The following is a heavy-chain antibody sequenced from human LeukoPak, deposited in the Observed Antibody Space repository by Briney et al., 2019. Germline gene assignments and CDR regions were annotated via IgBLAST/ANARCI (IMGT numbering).Heavy chain of an antibody. V-gene: IGHV3-33*01. Sequence: PGRSLRLSCAASGFTFSSYGMHWVRQVPGKGLEWVAVIWYDGSNKYYADSVKGRFTISRDNSKNTLYLQMNSLRAEDTAVYYCARGPLILGYCSGGSCYDYYYGMDVWGQGTTVTVSS. CDR2: IWYDGSNK. CDR1: GFTFSSYG. D-gene: IGHD2-15*01. CDR3: ARGPLILGYCSGGSCYDYYYGMDV. J-gene: IGHJ6*02.